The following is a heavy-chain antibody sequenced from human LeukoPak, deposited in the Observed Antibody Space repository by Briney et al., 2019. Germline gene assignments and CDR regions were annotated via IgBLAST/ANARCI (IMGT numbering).Heavy chain of an antibody. J-gene: IGHJ3*02. CDR3: ARVVRITMIVVVTRDAFDI. V-gene: IGHV4-34*01. D-gene: IGHD3-22*01. CDR1: GGSFSGYY. Sequence: SETLSLTCAVYGGSFSGYYWSWIRQPPGKGLEWIGEINHSGSTNYNPSLKSRVTISVDTSKNQFSLRLSSVTAADTAVYYCARVVRITMIVVVTRDAFDIWGQGTMATVSS. CDR2: INHSGST.